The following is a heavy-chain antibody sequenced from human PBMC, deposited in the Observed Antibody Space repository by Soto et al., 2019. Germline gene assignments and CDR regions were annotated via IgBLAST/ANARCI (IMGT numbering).Heavy chain of an antibody. D-gene: IGHD2-21*02. CDR2: INAGNGNT. CDR1: GYTFTSYA. J-gene: IGHJ4*02. V-gene: IGHV1-3*01. CDR3: ARGRVTHPIDY. Sequence: GPSVKVSCKASGYTFTSYAMHWVRQAPGQRLEWMGWINAGNGNTKYSQKFQGRVTITRDTSASTAYMELSSLRAGDTAVYYCARGRVTHPIDYWGQGTLVTVSS.